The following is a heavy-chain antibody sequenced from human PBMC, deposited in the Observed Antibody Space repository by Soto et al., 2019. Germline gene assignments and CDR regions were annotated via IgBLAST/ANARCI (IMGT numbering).Heavy chain of an antibody. CDR3: ARELRFGEDYYGMDV. J-gene: IGHJ6*02. D-gene: IGHD3-10*01. V-gene: IGHV4-31*03. CDR1: GGSISSGGYY. Sequence: QVQLQESGPGLVKPSQTLSLTCTVSGGSISSGGYYWSWIRQHPGKGLEWIGYIYYSGSAYYNPSLKSRVTISVDTSKNQFSLKLSSVTAADTAVYYCARELRFGEDYYGMDVWGQGTTVTVSS. CDR2: IYYSGSA.